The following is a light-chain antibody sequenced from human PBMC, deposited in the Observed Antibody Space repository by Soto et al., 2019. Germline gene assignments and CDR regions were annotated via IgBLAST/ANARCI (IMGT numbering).Light chain of an antibody. Sequence: HSALNQPRSVYGSPGQSVTISYTGTSNDVGGYKYVSWYQQYPGKAPKLMIYDVSKRPSGVPDRFSGSKSGNTASLTISGLQAEDEADYYCSSYTSGSPLYVFGTRTKV. CDR2: DVS. CDR1: SNDVGGYKY. V-gene: IGLV2-11*01. J-gene: IGLJ1*01. CDR3: SSYTSGSPLYV.